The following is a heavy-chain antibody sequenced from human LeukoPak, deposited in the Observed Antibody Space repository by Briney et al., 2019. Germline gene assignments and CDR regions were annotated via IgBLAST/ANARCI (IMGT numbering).Heavy chain of an antibody. Sequence: QPGGSLRLSCAASRFTFSTYAMSWVRQAPWKGLEWVSTISDSGGSTYYADSVKGRFTISRDNSKNTLYVQMSSLRAEDTAVYYCAKSHSVAQRGYFDYWGQGTLVTVSS. J-gene: IGHJ4*02. D-gene: IGHD2-15*01. CDR2: ISDSGGST. V-gene: IGHV3-23*01. CDR3: AKSHSVAQRGYFDY. CDR1: RFTFSTYA.